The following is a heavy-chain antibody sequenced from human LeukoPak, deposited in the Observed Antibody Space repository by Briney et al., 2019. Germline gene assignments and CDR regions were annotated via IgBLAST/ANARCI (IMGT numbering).Heavy chain of an antibody. V-gene: IGHV4-61*08. D-gene: IGHD5-18*01. CDR1: GVSISNTDYY. CDR3: ARGAAGYSYG. Sequence: SETLSLTCTVSGVSISNTDYYWSWVRQPPGKGLEWIGHIYYSGSTNYNPSLKSRVTISIDTSKNQFSLRLSSVTAADTAVYYCARGAAGYSYGWGQGTLVTVSS. J-gene: IGHJ4*02. CDR2: IYYSGST.